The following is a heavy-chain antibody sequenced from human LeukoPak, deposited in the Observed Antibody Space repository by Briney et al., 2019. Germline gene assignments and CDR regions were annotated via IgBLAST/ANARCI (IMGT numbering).Heavy chain of an antibody. Sequence: GGSLRLSCAASGFTFSSYAMSWVRQAPGKRLEWVSDINGSGGSTYYADSVKGRFTISRDNSKNTLSLQMNSLRAEDTAVYYCAKDSGHDYGDYVGSWYYYYMDVWGKGTTVTVSS. D-gene: IGHD4-17*01. CDR2: INGSGGST. CDR1: GFTFSSYA. J-gene: IGHJ6*03. V-gene: IGHV3-23*01. CDR3: AKDSGHDYGDYVGSWYYYYMDV.